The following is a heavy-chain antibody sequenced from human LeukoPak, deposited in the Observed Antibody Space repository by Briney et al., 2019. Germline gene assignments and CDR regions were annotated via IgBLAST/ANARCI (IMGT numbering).Heavy chain of an antibody. CDR3: ANTLPYYYDSSGYYPLDY. V-gene: IGHV3-23*01. CDR2: ISGSGGST. D-gene: IGHD3-22*01. J-gene: IGHJ4*02. CDR1: GFTFSSYA. Sequence: GGSLRLSCAASGFTFSSYAMCWVRQAPGKGLEWVSAISGSGGSTYYADSVKGRFTISRDNSKNTLYLQMNSLRAEDTAVYYCANTLPYYYDSSGYYPLDYWGQGTLVTVSS.